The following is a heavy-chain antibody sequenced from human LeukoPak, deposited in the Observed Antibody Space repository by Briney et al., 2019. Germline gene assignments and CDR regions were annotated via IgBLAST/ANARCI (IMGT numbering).Heavy chain of an antibody. V-gene: IGHV3-7*01. J-gene: IGHJ3*02. CDR2: IKQDGSEK. D-gene: IGHD2-15*01. Sequence: GGSLRLSCAASGFTFSSYAMSWVRQAPGKGLEWVANIKQDGSEKYYVDSVKGRFTISGDNAKKSLYLQMNSLRAEDTAVYYCAREYCSGGSCYSSLDAFDIWGQGTMVTVSS. CDR3: AREYCSGGSCYSSLDAFDI. CDR1: GFTFSSYA.